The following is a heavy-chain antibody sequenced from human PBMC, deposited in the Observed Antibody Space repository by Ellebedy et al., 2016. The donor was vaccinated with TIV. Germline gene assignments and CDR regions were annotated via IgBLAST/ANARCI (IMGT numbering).Heavy chain of an antibody. CDR1: GGSISSDY. V-gene: IGHV4-4*07. CDR2: IYTSGRI. D-gene: IGHD6-19*01. CDR3: ARGRGWQNYFDF. Sequence: SETLSLTXTVSGGSISSDYWTWIRQPAGKGLQWIGRIYTSGRIDYNPSLRSRVIMSVDTSTNQFSLKLSSVTAADTALYFCARGRGWQNYFDFWGQGTLVTVSS. J-gene: IGHJ4*02.